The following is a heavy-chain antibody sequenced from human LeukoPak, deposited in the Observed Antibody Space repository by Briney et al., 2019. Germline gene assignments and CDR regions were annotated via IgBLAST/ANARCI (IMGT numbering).Heavy chain of an antibody. CDR2: ISGSGGST. Sequence: GGSLRLSCVASGFTFSSYAMSWVRQAPGKGLEWVSAISGSGGSTYYADSVKGRFTISRDNSKNTLYLQMNSLRAEDTAVYYCATNYVLLWFGELGTFDYWGQGTLVTVSS. CDR1: GFTFSSYA. D-gene: IGHD3-10*01. V-gene: IGHV3-23*01. CDR3: ATNYVLLWFGELGTFDY. J-gene: IGHJ4*02.